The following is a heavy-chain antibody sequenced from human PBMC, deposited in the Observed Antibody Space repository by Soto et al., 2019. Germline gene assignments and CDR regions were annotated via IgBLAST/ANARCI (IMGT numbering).Heavy chain of an antibody. Sequence: QVQLQQWGAGLLKPSETLSLTCAVYGGSFSGYYWSWIRQPPGKGLEWIGEINHSGSTNYNPSLKIRVTTSVDTSKNQFSLKLSSVTAADTAVYYCARGGHDFWSGDTATNWFDPWGQGTLVTVSS. CDR2: INHSGST. J-gene: IGHJ5*02. CDR1: GGSFSGYY. V-gene: IGHV4-34*01. D-gene: IGHD3-3*01. CDR3: ARGGHDFWSGDTATNWFDP.